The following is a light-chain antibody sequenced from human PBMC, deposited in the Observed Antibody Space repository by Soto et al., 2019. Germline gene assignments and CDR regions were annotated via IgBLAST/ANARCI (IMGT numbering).Light chain of an antibody. CDR3: QQYDNPPLT. Sequence: DIQMTQSPSSLSASVGDRVTITCQASQDISNYLNWYQQKPGKAPKPLIYDASNLETGVTSRFSGSGSGTDFTFTISSLQPEDIATYYCQQYDNPPLTFGGGTKVEIK. CDR2: DAS. CDR1: QDISNY. V-gene: IGKV1-33*01. J-gene: IGKJ4*01.